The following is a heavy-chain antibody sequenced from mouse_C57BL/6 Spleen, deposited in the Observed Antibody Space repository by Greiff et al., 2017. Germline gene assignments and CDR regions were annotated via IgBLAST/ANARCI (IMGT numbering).Heavy chain of an antibody. CDR1: GFTFSSYA. CDR3: AREARWFAY. Sequence: EVKLVESGGGLVKPGGSLKLSCAASGFTFSSYAMSWVRQTPEKRLEWVATISDGGSYTYYPDNVKGRFTISRDNAKNNLYLQMSHLKSEDTAMYYCAREARWFAYWGQGTLVTVSA. CDR2: ISDGGSYT. V-gene: IGHV5-4*01. J-gene: IGHJ3*01.